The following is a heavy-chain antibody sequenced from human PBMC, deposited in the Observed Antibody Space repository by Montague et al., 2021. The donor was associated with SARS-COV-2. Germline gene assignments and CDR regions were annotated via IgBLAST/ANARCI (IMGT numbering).Heavy chain of an antibody. CDR1: GGSISSYNW. Sequence: TLSLTCTVSGGSISSYNWSWIRQPPGKALEWLARIDWDGDKYYNTSLKSRLTISKDTSKNLVVLTMTNMDPVDTATYYCARGPSDTYYYNGMDVWGRGTTVTVSS. CDR3: ARGPSDTYYYNGMDV. J-gene: IGHJ6*02. V-gene: IGHV2-70*11. CDR2: IDWDGDK.